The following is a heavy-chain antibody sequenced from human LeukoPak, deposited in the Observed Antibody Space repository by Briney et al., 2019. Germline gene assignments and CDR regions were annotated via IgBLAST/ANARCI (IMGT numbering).Heavy chain of an antibody. D-gene: IGHD2-2*02. CDR3: ARGPAAIYGWFDP. J-gene: IGHJ5*02. V-gene: IGHV4-31*03. CDR1: GGSISSGGYY. Sequence: PSETLSLTCTVSGGSISSGGYYWSWIRQHPGKGLEWIGYIYYSGSTNYNPSLKSRVTISVDTSKNQFSLKLSSVTAADTAVYYCARGPAAIYGWFDPWGQGTLVTVSS. CDR2: IYYSGST.